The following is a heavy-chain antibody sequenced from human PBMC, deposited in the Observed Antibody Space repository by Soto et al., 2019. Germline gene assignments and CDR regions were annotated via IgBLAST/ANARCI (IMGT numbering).Heavy chain of an antibody. CDR3: AKSKSGSFFDAFDL. D-gene: IGHD1-26*01. CDR1: GFDFSSDV. Sequence: GGSLRLSCAASGFDFSSDVMNWVRQAPGKGLEWVASIFGSGRTTYYADSVKGRFNISRDNSKNTLYLQLNSLRVEDTALYYCAKSKSGSFFDAFDLWGQGTMVTVSS. V-gene: IGHV3-23*01. J-gene: IGHJ3*01. CDR2: IFGSGRTT.